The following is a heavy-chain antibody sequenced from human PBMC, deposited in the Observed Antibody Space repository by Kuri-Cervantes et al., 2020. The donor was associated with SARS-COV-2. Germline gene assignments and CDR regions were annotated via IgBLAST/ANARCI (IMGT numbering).Heavy chain of an antibody. CDR1: GFTFRSYG. CDR2: IWYDGSNK. CDR3: ATKDGVASTP. Sequence: GESLKISCAASGFTFRSYGMHWVRQAPGKGLEWVAVIWYDGSNKYYADSVKGRFAISRDNSKNTLYLQMNNLRAEDTAVYYCATKDGVASTPWGPGTLVTVSS. V-gene: IGHV3-33*01. J-gene: IGHJ5*02. D-gene: IGHD2-15*01.